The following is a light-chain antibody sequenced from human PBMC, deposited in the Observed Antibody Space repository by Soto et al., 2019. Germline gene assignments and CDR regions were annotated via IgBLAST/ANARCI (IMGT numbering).Light chain of an antibody. J-gene: IGKJ1*01. CDR1: ESVNSAF. CDR3: QEYASSLT. CDR2: RAS. V-gene: IGKV3-20*01. Sequence: EIVLTQSPCSLSLSLGERATLSCRASESVNSAFFARYQQKPGQPPRLLMYRASRRATGIPDRFSGRGSGTDFTLTISRLEPEDFAENYCQEYASSLTFGQGTKVEI.